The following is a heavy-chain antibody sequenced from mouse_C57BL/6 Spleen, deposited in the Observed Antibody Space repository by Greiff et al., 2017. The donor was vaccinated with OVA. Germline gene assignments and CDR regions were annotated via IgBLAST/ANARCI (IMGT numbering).Heavy chain of an antibody. Sequence: QVQLQQPGAELVMPGASVKLSCKASGYTFTSYWMHWVKQRPGQGLEWIGEIYPSGCYTNNNHNFKGKSTLTLDKSSSTVYMQLSSLTSEDSAVYYCARRWGYCYYFDYWGQGTTLTVSS. D-gene: IGHD1-1*01. CDR2: IYPSGCYT. CDR1: GYTFTSYW. CDR3: ARRWGYCYYFDY. J-gene: IGHJ2*01. V-gene: IGHV1-69*01.